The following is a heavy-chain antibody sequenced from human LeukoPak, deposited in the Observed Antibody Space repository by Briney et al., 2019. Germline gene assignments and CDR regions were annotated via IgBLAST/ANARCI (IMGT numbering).Heavy chain of an antibody. CDR1: GYTLTELS. CDR2: FDPEDGET. D-gene: IGHD2-2*01. J-gene: IGHJ4*02. CDR3: ATDRLGYCSSTSCYFDY. Sequence: ASVKVSCKVSGYTLTELSMHLVRQAPGKGLEWMGGFDPEDGETIYAQKFQGRVTMTEDTSTDTAYMELSSLRSEDTAVYYCATDRLGYCSSTSCYFDYWGQGTLVTVSS. V-gene: IGHV1-24*01.